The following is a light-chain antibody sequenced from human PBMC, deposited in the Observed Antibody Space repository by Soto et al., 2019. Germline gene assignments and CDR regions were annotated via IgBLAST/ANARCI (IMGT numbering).Light chain of an antibody. J-gene: IGKJ5*01. CDR3: QQLNSYT. CDR1: QGIGTY. Sequence: DIQLTQSPSFLSASVGDRVTITCRASQGIGTYLAWYQRKPGKAPNLLIYAASTLQSGVPSRFSGSGSRTEFTLTISSLQPEDFATYSCQQLNSYTFGQGTRLEIK. CDR2: AAS. V-gene: IGKV1-9*01.